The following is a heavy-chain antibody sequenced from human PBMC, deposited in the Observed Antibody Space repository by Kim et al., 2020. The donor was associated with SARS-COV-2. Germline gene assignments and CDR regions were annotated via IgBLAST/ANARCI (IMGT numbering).Heavy chain of an antibody. J-gene: IGHJ1*01. CDR3: AKVRSSSRFKH. D-gene: IGHD6-6*01. CDR2: T. V-gene: IGHV3-23*01. Sequence: TYYADSVKGRFTISRDNSKNTLYLQMNSLRAEDTAVYYCAKVRSSSRFKHWGQGTLVTVSS.